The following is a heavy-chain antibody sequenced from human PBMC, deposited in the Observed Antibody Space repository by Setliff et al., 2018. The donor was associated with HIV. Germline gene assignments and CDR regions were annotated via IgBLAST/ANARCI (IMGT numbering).Heavy chain of an antibody. V-gene: IGHV4-59*11. J-gene: IGHJ5*02. CDR1: GDSINTHY. CDR3: ARSTVGAGASFP. D-gene: IGHD1-26*01. CDR2: ISHSGNT. Sequence: KPSETLSLTCTVSGDSINTHYWSWIRQPPGKGLEWIGCISHSGNTNFNPSLNSRVTISLDPSKNQFSLGLTSVTGADTAIYFCARSTVGAGASFPWGRGILVTVSS.